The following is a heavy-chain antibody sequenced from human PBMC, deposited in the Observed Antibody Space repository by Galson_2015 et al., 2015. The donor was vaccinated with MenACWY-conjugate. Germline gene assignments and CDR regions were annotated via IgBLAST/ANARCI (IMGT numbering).Heavy chain of an antibody. CDR3: AISYLLLQNDAFDF. J-gene: IGHJ3*01. CDR1: KFTSSDYE. V-gene: IGHV3-30*03. Sequence: SMRLTCAASKFTSSDYETHWVLHARGMGLGWVPAVSSDGSNEYYADSVKGRFTIFRDNFKDTLYLKMPSLRPEDTALYYCAISYLLLQNDAFDFWGQGTMVTVSS. CDR2: VSSDGSNE. D-gene: IGHD5-24*01.